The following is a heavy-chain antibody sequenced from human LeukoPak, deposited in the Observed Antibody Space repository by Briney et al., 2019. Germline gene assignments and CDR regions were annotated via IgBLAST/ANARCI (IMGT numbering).Heavy chain of an antibody. CDR1: GGSISSYY. V-gene: IGHV4-4*07. D-gene: IGHD2-15*01. J-gene: IGHJ4*02. CDR2: IYTSGST. CDR3: ARRRRAPPTYFVVVVAATPFDY. Sequence: PSETLSLTCTVSGGSISSYYWSWIRQPAGKGLEWIGRIYTSGSTNYNPSLKSRVTMSVDTSKNQFSLKLSSVTAADTAVYYCARRRRAPPTYFVVVVAATPFDYWGQGTLVTVSS.